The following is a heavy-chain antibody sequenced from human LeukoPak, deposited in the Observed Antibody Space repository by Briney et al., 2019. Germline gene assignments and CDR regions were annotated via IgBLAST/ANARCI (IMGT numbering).Heavy chain of an antibody. V-gene: IGHV4-59*08. Sequence: PSETLSLTCTVSGGSISSYYWSWIRQPLGKGLEWIGYIYYSGTTNYNPSLKSRVTISVDTSKNQFSLKLTSVTAADTAVYYCARRGPGYCSTTSCLYHYYGMDVWGQGTTVTVSS. CDR3: ARRGPGYCSTTSCLYHYYGMDV. J-gene: IGHJ6*02. CDR1: GGSISSYY. D-gene: IGHD2-2*01. CDR2: IYYSGTT.